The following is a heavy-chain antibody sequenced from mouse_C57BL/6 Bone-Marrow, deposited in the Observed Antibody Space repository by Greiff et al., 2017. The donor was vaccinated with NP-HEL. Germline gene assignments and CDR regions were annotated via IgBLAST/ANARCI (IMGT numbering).Heavy chain of an antibody. CDR3: ARDSNYDYFDY. V-gene: IGHV5-16*01. Sequence: DVKLVESEGGLVQPGSSMKLSCTASGFTFSDYYMAWVRQVPEKGLEWVANINYDGSSTYYLDSLKSRFIISRDNAKNILYLQMSSLKSEDTATYYCARDSNYDYFDYWGQGTTLTVSS. CDR2: INYDGSST. CDR1: GFTFSDYY. D-gene: IGHD2-5*01. J-gene: IGHJ2*01.